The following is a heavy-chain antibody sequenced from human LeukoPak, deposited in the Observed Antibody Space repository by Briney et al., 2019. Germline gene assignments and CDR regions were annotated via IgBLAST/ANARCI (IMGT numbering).Heavy chain of an antibody. D-gene: IGHD1-7*01. J-gene: IGHJ6*02. CDR2: IYYSGST. CDR3: VRDNWNYGSSMDV. V-gene: IGHV4-59*01. CDR1: GGSISSYY. Sequence: SETLSLTCTVSGGSISSYYWSWIRQPPGKGLEWIGYIYYSGSTNYNPSLKSRVTISVDTSKNQFSLKLSSVTVADTAVYYYVRDNWNYGSSMDVWGQGTTVTVSS.